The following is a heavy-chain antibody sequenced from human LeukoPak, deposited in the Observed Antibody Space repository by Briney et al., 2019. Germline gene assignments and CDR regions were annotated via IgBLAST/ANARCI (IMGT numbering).Heavy chain of an antibody. D-gene: IGHD3-10*01. Sequence: GGSLRLSCVVSGIKLSNYGMSWVRQAPGKGLEWVSGIREAGGGTKYADSVKGRFTISRDNSKNTLYLQMNSLRAEDTAVYFCAKRGIVIRAVIIVGFHKEAYYFDYWGQGALVTVSS. J-gene: IGHJ4*02. CDR2: IREAGGGT. CDR3: AKRGIVIRAVIIVGFHKEAYYFDY. CDR1: GIKLSNYG. V-gene: IGHV3-23*01.